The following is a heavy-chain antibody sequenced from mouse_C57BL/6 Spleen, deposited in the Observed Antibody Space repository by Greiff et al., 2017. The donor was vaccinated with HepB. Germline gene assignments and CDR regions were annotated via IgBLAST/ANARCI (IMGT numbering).Heavy chain of an antibody. CDR3: ARYRYDYGDGFAY. J-gene: IGHJ3*01. D-gene: IGHD2-4*01. CDR2: IHPNSGST. CDR1: GYTFTSYW. Sequence: VQLQQPGAELVKPGASVKLSCKASGYTFTSYWMHWVKQRPGQGLEWIGMIHPNSGSTNYNEKFKSKATLTVDKSSSTAYMQLSSLTSEDSAVYYCARYRYDYGDGFAYWGQGTLVTVSA. V-gene: IGHV1-64*01.